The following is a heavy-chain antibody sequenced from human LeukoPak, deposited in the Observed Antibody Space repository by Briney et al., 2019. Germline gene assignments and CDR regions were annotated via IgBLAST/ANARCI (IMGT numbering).Heavy chain of an antibody. Sequence: SETLSLTCAVSGGSISSSNWWSWVRQPPGKGLEWIGEIYHSGSTNYNPSLKSRVPISVDKSKNQFSLKLSSVTAADTAVYYCAFITTANNWFDPWGQGTLVTVSS. CDR2: IYHSGST. V-gene: IGHV4-4*02. CDR1: GGSISSSNW. CDR3: AFITTANNWFDP. D-gene: IGHD3-22*01. J-gene: IGHJ5*02.